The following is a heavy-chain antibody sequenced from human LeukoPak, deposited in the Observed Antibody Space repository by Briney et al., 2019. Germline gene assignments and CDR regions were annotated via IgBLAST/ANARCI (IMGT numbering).Heavy chain of an antibody. D-gene: IGHD3-10*01. CDR1: GGSISSGSYY. J-gene: IGHJ4*02. CDR2: IYTSGST. V-gene: IGHV4-61*02. Sequence: PSETLSLTCTVSGGSISSGSYYWIWIRQPAGKGLEWIGRIYTSGSTSYNSTLKSRVTISVDTSKNQFSLKLSSVTAADTAVYYCARVEYYGSGSYSLYYFDYWGQGTLVTVSS. CDR3: ARVEYYGSGSYSLYYFDY.